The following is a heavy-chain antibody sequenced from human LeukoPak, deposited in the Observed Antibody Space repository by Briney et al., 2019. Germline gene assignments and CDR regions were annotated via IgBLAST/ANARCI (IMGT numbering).Heavy chain of an antibody. CDR3: AKVAYCSSTSCYPDDY. J-gene: IGHJ4*02. D-gene: IGHD2-2*01. CDR2: IWHDGSNK. CDR1: GFTFSSFA. Sequence: GRSLRLSCAASGFTFSSFAMHWVRQAPGKGLEWVTVIWHDGSNKYYADSVKGRFTISRDNSKNTLYLQMNSLRAEDTAAYYCAKVAYCSSTSCYPDDYWGQGTLVTVSS. V-gene: IGHV3-33*06.